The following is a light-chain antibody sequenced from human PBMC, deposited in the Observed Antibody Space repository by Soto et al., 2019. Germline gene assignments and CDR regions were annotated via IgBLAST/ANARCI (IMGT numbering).Light chain of an antibody. Sequence: EIVLTQSPGTLSLSPGERATLSCRASQSVSSSFLAWYQQKAGQAPRHLMYGASSRATGIPDRFSGSGSGTDFTLTISRLEPEDFAVYYCQQYDRSPWTFGQGTKVEIK. CDR2: GAS. CDR3: QQYDRSPWT. CDR1: QSVSSSF. V-gene: IGKV3-20*01. J-gene: IGKJ1*01.